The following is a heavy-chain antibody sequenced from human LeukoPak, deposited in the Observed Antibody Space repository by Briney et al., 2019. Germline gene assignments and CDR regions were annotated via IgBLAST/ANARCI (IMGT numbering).Heavy chain of an antibody. D-gene: IGHD3-22*01. CDR1: GFTFSSYS. V-gene: IGHV3-21*01. CDR2: ISSSSSYI. Sequence: GGSLRLSCAASGFTFSSYSMNWVRQAPGKGLEWVSSISSSSSYIYYADSVKGRFTFSRDNAKNSLYLQMKSLRAEDTAVYYCARDPYDYDSSGYLAAEGHAFDIWGQGTMVTVSS. J-gene: IGHJ3*02. CDR3: ARDPYDYDSSGYLAAEGHAFDI.